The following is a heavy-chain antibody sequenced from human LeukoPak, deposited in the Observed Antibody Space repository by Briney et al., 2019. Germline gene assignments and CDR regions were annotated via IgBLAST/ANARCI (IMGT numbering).Heavy chain of an antibody. CDR2: IRSKANSYAT. Sequence: GGSLRLSCAASGFTFSGSAMHWVRQASGKGLEWVGRIRSKANSYATAYAAWVKGRFTISRDDSKNTAYMQMNSLKTEDTAVYYCTRRGHYYGSGSYYNYYYYGMDVWGKGTTVTVSS. CDR3: TRRGHYYGSGSYYNYYYYGMDV. D-gene: IGHD3-10*01. V-gene: IGHV3-73*01. CDR1: GFTFSGSA. J-gene: IGHJ6*04.